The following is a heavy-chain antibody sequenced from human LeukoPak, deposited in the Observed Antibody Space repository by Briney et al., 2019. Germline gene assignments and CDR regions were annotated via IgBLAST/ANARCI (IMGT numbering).Heavy chain of an antibody. CDR3: VCGGAFDI. Sequence: ASVKVSCKPSGYTFTSCDINWVRQATGQGLEWMGWMNPNSGNTGYAQKFQGRVTMTRDTSISTAYMELSSLRSDDTAIYYCVCGGAFDIWGQGTMVTVSS. V-gene: IGHV1-8*01. CDR1: GYTFTSCD. J-gene: IGHJ3*02. CDR2: MNPNSGNT.